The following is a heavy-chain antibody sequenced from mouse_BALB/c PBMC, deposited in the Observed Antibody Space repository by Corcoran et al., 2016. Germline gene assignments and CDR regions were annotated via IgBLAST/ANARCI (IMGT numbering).Heavy chain of an antibody. CDR3: AKSLLNYAMDY. D-gene: IGHD1-2*01. CDR1: GYTFSSYW. CDR2: ILPGSGRT. V-gene: IGHV1-9*01. Sequence: QGQLQQSGAELMKPGASVKISCKATGYTFSSYWIEWVKQRPGHGLEWIGEILPGSGRTNYNEKFKGKATFTADTSSNTAYMQLSSLTSEDSAVYYCAKSLLNYAMDYWGQGTSVTVSS. J-gene: IGHJ4*01.